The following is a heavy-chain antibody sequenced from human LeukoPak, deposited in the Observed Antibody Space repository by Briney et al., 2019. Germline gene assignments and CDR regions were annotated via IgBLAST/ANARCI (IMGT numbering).Heavy chain of an antibody. CDR3: ARVEVLLSAFDI. Sequence: GASVKVSCKASGYTFTGYYMHWVRQAPGQGLEWMGWINPNSGGTNYAQKFQGRVTMTRDTSISTAYMELSRLRSDDTVVYYCARVEVLLSAFDIWGQGTMVTVSS. V-gene: IGHV1-2*02. D-gene: IGHD1-1*01. CDR2: INPNSGGT. J-gene: IGHJ3*02. CDR1: GYTFTGYY.